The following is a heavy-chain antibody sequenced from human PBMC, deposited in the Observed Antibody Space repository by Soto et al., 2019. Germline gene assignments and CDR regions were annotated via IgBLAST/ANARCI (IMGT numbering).Heavy chain of an antibody. D-gene: IGHD7-27*01. V-gene: IGHV3-48*01. CDR1: GFILIDCA. J-gene: IGHJ6*03. CDR3: ARDLSWGSNWYYYMDV. CDR2: ISSSSSVI. Sequence: EVQLVESGGGLVQPGGSLRLSCATSGFILIDCAMNWVLQAPRKGLVWVSYISSSSSVIDYADSVKGRFTVSRDNARNSLYLQMNSLRAEDTAVYYCARDLSWGSNWYYYMDVWGKGTTVTVSS.